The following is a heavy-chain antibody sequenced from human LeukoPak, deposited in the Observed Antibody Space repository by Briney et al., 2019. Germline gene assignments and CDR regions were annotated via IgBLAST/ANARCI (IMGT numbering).Heavy chain of an antibody. CDR2: IYYTGKI. CDR1: GGSISSSNYY. CDR3: VRRDTGWNYFDY. Sequence: PSETLSLTCTVSGGSISSSNYYWGWIRQPPGKGLQWIGDIYYTGKINYNPSLKSRVTITLDTSKDHLSLNLTSVLAADTAIYYCVRRDTGWNYFDYWGQGILVTVSS. D-gene: IGHD6-19*01. J-gene: IGHJ4*02. V-gene: IGHV4-39*02.